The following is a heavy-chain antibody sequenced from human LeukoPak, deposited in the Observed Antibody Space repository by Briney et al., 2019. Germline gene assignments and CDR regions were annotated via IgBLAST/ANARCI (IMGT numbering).Heavy chain of an antibody. CDR3: ARESRDGIPY. CDR1: GGFVSSGSYY. CDR2: IYYSGST. D-gene: IGHD5-24*01. J-gene: IGHJ4*01. V-gene: IGHV4-61*01. Sequence: SETLSLTCTVSGGFVSSGSYYWSWIRQPPGKGLEWIGYIYYSGSTNYNPSLKSRVTISVDTSKNQFSLKLSSVTAADTAVYYCARESRDGIPYWGQGTLVTVSS.